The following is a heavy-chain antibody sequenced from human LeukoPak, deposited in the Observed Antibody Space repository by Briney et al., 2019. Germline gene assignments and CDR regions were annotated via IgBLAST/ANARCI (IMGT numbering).Heavy chain of an antibody. CDR1: GGTFSSYA. CDR2: IIPIFGTA. J-gene: IGHJ6*02. V-gene: IGHV1-69*13. CDR3: ARRGVTTQYSFYAMAV. D-gene: IGHD2-21*02. Sequence: ASVKVSCKASGGTFSSYAISWVRQAPGQGLEWMGGIIPIFGTANYAQKFQGRVTITADESTSTAYMELSSLRSEDTAVYYCARRGVTTQYSFYAMAVWGQGTTVTVSS.